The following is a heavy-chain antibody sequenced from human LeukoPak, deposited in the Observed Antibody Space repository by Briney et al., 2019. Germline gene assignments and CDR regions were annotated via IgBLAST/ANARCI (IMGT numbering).Heavy chain of an antibody. CDR2: SSGSGGSK. CDR3: AKLTSASGAYGVDV. J-gene: IGHJ6*02. CDR1: GFTFSSYA. V-gene: IGHV3-23*01. D-gene: IGHD3-10*01. Sequence: PGGSLGLSCAASGFTFSSYAMNWVRQAPGKGLEWVSTSSGSGGSKHYADSVEGRFTISRDNSKNTVYLQMNSLRAEDTAIYYCAKLTSASGAYGVDVWGQGTTVTVSS.